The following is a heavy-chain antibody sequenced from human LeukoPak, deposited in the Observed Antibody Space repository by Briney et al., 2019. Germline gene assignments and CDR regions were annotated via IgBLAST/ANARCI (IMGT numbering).Heavy chain of an antibody. CDR2: IIPIFGTA. CDR3: ARVDGEQQLVFDY. V-gene: IGHV1-69*05. Sequence: ASVKVSCKASGGTFSSYAISWVRQAPGQGLEWMGGIIPIFGTANYAQKFQGRVTITTDESTSTAYMELSSLRSEDTAVYYRARVDGEQQLVFDYWGQGTLVTVSS. CDR1: GGTFSSYA. J-gene: IGHJ4*02. D-gene: IGHD6-13*01.